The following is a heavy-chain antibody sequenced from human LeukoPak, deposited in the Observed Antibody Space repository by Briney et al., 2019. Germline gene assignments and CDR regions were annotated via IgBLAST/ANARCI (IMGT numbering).Heavy chain of an antibody. J-gene: IGHJ4*02. CDR3: VTVGRFGPFDY. Sequence: GASVKVSCKVSGYTLTELSIHWVRQAPGKGLEWVGGFDPEDGETMYAQKFQGRVTMTEDTSTDTVYMELSSLRSEDTAVYYCVTVGRFGPFDYWGQGTLVTVSS. V-gene: IGHV1-24*01. D-gene: IGHD3-16*01. CDR2: FDPEDGET. CDR1: GYTLTELS.